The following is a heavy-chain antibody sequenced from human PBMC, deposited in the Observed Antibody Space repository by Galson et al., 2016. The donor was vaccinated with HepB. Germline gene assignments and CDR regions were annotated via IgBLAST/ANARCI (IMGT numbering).Heavy chain of an antibody. CDR3: ARGRYLGY. CDR2: IRSEGDSTTT. J-gene: IGHJ4*02. Sequence: SLRLSCAASGFTFRNDWMTWVRQAPGKGLEWVGHIRSEGDSTTTDYAAPVKGRFAVSTDDSQTTLYLQMESLKAEDTAVYYCARGRYLGYWGQGSPVTVSS. CDR1: GFTFRNDW. V-gene: IGHV3-15*01. D-gene: IGHD3-16*02.